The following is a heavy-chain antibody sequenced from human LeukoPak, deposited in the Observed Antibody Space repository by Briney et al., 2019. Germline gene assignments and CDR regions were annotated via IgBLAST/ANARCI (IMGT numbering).Heavy chain of an antibody. D-gene: IGHD6-13*01. J-gene: IGHJ5*02. V-gene: IGHV4-39*01. CDR2: NYCSGST. CDR1: GGSISSSSYY. Sequence: SETLSIIFTVSGGSISSSSYYWGWIRYPPGKGLEWIGCNYCSGSTYYNPSLKRRVPISVDTAKNQFSLNLSSGTAADTAVYYCAGAVAAAGTLGWFDPRGQGTLVTVSS. CDR3: AGAVAAAGTLGWFDP.